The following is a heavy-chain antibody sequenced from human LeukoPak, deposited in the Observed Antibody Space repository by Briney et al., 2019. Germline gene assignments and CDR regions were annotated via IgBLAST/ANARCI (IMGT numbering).Heavy chain of an antibody. CDR3: ARTHYCSSTSCYADWFDP. CDR1: GGSISSYY. D-gene: IGHD2-2*01. V-gene: IGHV4-59*01. J-gene: IGHJ5*02. Sequence: PSETLSLTCTVSGGSISSYYWSWIRQPPGKGLEWIGYIYYSGSTNYNPSLKSRVTISVDTSRNQFSLKLSSVTAADTAVYYCARTHYCSSTSCYADWFDPWGQGTLVTVSS. CDR2: IYYSGST.